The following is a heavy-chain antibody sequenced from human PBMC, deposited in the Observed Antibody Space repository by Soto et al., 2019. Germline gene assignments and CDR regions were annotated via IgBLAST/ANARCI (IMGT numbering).Heavy chain of an antibody. D-gene: IGHD3-9*01. V-gene: IGHV2-5*02. CDR1: GFSLSTSGVA. CDR2: IYWDDGK. Sequence: QITLKESGPTLVKPTQTLTLTCTFSGFSLSTSGVAVAWIRQPPGKALEWLALIYWDDGKRYSPSLKTRLNITKDISQNQVVLTLTNVDPVDTATYYCAHRPADDISTGYYPFDYWGQGSLVTVSS. CDR3: AHRPADDISTGYYPFDY. J-gene: IGHJ4*02.